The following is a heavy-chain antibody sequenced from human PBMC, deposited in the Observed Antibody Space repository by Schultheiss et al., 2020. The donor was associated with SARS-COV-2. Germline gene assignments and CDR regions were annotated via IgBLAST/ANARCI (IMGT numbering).Heavy chain of an antibody. D-gene: IGHD3-22*01. Sequence: SQTLSLTCTVSGGSISSYYWSWIRQHPGKGLEWIGYIYYSGSTYYNPSLKSRVTISVDKSKNQFSLKLSSVTAADTAVYYCARHGSSGYYLDYWGQGTLVTVSS. CDR3: ARHGSSGYYLDY. J-gene: IGHJ4*02. CDR1: GGSISSYY. CDR2: IYYSGST. V-gene: IGHV4-59*08.